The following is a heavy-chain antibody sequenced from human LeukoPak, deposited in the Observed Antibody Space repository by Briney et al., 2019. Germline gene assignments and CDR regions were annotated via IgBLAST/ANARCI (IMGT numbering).Heavy chain of an antibody. CDR1: GFTFSSYA. J-gene: IGHJ4*02. D-gene: IGHD5-24*01. V-gene: IGHV3-23*01. CDR2: INDSGGYT. Sequence: GGSLRLSCAASGFTFSSYAMSWVRQAPGKGLEWVSTINDSGGYTYYADSVKGRFTISRDNSKNTLYLQMNSLRAEDTAVYYCARGDGYNSQDFGYWGQGTLVTVSS. CDR3: ARGDGYNSQDFGY.